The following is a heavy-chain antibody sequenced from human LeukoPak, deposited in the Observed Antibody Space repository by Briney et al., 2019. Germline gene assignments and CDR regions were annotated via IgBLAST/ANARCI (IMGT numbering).Heavy chain of an antibody. CDR1: GFTFSSAW. Sequence: GGSLRLSCAASGFTFSSAWMNWVRQAPGKGLEWVGRIKSETDGGTTDYAAPVKGTFTISRDDPENTLYLQMNSLKTEHIAVYYCTRRSSAAGRQYFDYWGQGTLVTVSS. CDR3: TRRSSAAGRQYFDY. V-gene: IGHV3-15*07. J-gene: IGHJ4*02. D-gene: IGHD6-13*01. CDR2: IKSETDGGTT.